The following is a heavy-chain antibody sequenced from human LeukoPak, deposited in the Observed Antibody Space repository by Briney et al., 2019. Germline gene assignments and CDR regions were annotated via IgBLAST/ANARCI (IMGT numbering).Heavy chain of an antibody. J-gene: IGHJ3*02. CDR3: ARQLVSLDAFDI. D-gene: IGHD2-8*01. CDR2: IYYSGST. CDR1: GGSISSYY. V-gene: IGHV4-39*01. Sequence: SETLSLTCTVSGGSISSYYWGWIRQPPGKGLEWIGSIYYSGSTYYNPSLKSRVTISVDTSKNQFSLKLSSVTAADTAVYYCARQLVSLDAFDIWGQGTMVTVSS.